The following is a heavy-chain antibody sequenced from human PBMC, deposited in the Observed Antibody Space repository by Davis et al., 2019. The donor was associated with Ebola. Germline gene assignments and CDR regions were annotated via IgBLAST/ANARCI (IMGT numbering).Heavy chain of an antibody. J-gene: IGHJ3*02. CDR2: IYYSGST. V-gene: IGHV4-59*12. CDR3: ARYVVVVTATDAFDI. D-gene: IGHD2-15*01. Sequence: MPGGSLRLSCTVSGGSISSYYWSWIRQPPGKGLEWIGYIYYSGSTNYNPSLKSRVTISVDTSKNQFSLKLSSVTAADTAVYYCARYVVVVTATDAFDIWGQGTMVTVSS. CDR1: GGSISSYY.